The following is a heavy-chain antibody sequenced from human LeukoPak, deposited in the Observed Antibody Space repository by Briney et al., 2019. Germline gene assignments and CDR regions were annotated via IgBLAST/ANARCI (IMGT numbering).Heavy chain of an antibody. CDR2: IWYDGSNK. CDR3: AKDSGYCSGGSCYPLYFQH. J-gene: IGHJ1*01. Sequence: PGGSLRLSCAASGFTFSSYGMHWVRQAPGKGLEWEAVIWYDGSNKYYADSVKGRFTISRDNSKNTLYLQMNSLRAEDTAVYYCAKDSGYCSGGSCYPLYFQHWGQGTLVTVSS. V-gene: IGHV3-33*06. D-gene: IGHD2-15*01. CDR1: GFTFSSYG.